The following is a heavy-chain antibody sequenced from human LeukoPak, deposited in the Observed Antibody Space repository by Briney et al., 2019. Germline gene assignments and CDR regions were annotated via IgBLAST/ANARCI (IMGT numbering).Heavy chain of an antibody. D-gene: IGHD2-2*01. CDR1: GYTFTTYG. J-gene: IGHJ4*02. CDR2: VSGYTGNT. V-gene: IGHV1-18*01. Sequence: ASVKVSCKTSGYTFTTYGVSWVRQAPGPALEWLDWVSGYTGNTNYAERFQGRVTMTIDTSTSTVYMELTSLRSDDTAVYYCARGEVSASLYYFDFWGQGTLVTVS. CDR3: ARGEVSASLYYFDF.